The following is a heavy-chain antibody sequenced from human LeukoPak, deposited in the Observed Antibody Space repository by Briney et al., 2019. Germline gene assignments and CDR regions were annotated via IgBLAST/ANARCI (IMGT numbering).Heavy chain of an antibody. J-gene: IGHJ4*02. CDR3: ARGAGYSYGADY. Sequence: GGSLRLSCAASGFTFSSYAMHWVRQAPGKGLEWVAVISYDGSNKYYADSVKGRFTTSRDNSTNTLYLQMNSLRAEDTAVYYCARGAGYSYGADYWGQGTLVTVSS. V-gene: IGHV3-30*04. CDR2: ISYDGSNK. D-gene: IGHD5-18*01. CDR1: GFTFSSYA.